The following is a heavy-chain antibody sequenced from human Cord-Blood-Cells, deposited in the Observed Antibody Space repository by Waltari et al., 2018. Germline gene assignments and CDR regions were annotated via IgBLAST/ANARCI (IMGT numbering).Heavy chain of an antibody. J-gene: IGHJ3*02. CDR3: ARGRVYDIVVVPAAKGAFDI. CDR1: GYSISSGYY. V-gene: IGHV4-38-2*02. Sequence: QVQLQESGPGLVKPSETLSLTCTVSGYSISSGYYWGWIRQPPGKGMEWIGSIYHSGSTYYNPSLKSRVNISVDTSKNQFSLKLSSVTAADTAVYYCARGRVYDIVVVPAAKGAFDIWGQGTMVTVSS. D-gene: IGHD2-2*01. CDR2: IYHSGST.